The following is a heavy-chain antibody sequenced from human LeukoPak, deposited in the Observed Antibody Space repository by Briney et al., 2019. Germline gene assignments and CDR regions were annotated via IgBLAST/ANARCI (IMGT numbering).Heavy chain of an antibody. Sequence: GGSLRLSCAASGFTLSSYWMHWGRHVAGKGLVWVSRINPDGSTTTYADSVKGRFTISRDNAKNTLYLQMNSLRAEDTAVYYCARVRVGAYDFEYWGQGTLVTVSS. CDR3: ARVRVGAYDFEY. CDR1: GFTLSSYW. V-gene: IGHV3-74*01. D-gene: IGHD3-10*01. J-gene: IGHJ4*02. CDR2: INPDGSTT.